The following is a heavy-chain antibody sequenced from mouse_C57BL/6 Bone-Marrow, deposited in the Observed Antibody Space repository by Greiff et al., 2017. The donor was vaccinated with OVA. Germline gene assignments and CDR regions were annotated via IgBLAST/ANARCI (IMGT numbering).Heavy chain of an antibody. CDR2: IDPSDSYT. CDR3: ARGDYDYDAFDY. D-gene: IGHD2-4*01. V-gene: IGHV1-69*01. CDR1: GFPFTSYW. Sequence: QVQLQQPGAELVMPGASVKLSCKASGFPFTSYWMHWVKQRPGQGLAWIGEIDPSDSYTTYPQKFQGKSPLTVDKSSSTAYMQLSSLTSEDSAVYYCARGDYDYDAFDYWGQGTTLTVSS. J-gene: IGHJ2*01.